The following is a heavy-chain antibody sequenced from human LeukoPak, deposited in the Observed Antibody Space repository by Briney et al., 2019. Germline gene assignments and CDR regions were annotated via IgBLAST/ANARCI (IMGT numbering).Heavy chain of an antibody. V-gene: IGHV1-69*02. CDR2: IIPILGIA. J-gene: IGHJ3*02. CDR1: GGTFSSYT. CDR3: ARGISREVVTEDAFDI. D-gene: IGHD2-21*02. Sequence: WASVKVSCKASGGTFSSYTISWVRQAPGQGLEWMGRIIPILGIANYAQKFQGRVTMTRDTSTSTVYMELSSLRSEDTAVYYCARGISREVVTEDAFDIWGQGTMVTVSS.